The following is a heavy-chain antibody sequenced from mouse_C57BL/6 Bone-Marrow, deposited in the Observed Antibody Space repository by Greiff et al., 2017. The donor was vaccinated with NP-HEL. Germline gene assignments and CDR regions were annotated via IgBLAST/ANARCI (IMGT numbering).Heavy chain of an antibody. V-gene: IGHV1-64*01. D-gene: IGHD1-1*01. CDR3: ARSGYYYGTWFAY. CDR1: GYTFTSYW. J-gene: IGHJ3*01. Sequence: VQLQQSGAELVKPGASVTLSCKASGYTFTSYWMHWVKQRPGQGLEWIGMIHPNSGSTNYNEKFKSKATLTVDKSSSTAYMRLSSLTSEDSAVYYCARSGYYYGTWFAYWGQGTLVTVSA. CDR2: IHPNSGST.